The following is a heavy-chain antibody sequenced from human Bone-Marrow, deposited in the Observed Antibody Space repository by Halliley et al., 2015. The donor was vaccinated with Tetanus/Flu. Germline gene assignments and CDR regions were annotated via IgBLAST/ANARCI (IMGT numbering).Heavy chain of an antibody. D-gene: IGHD6-6*01. CDR2: IYYSGNT. CDR3: ARAPYSSSSLDYFDY. J-gene: IGHJ4*02. V-gene: IGHV4-31*02. Sequence: WIGHIYYSGNTYYNPSLESRVTISLDTSQKQFSLKLTSVTAADTAMYYCARAPYSSSSLDYFDYWGQGTLVTVSS.